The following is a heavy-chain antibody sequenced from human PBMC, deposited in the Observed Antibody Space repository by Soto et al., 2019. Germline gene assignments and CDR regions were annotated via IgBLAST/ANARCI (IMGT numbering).Heavy chain of an antibody. Sequence: SGPTLVNPTETLTLTCTVSGFSLSNARMGVSWIRQPPGKALEWLAHIFSNDEKSYSTSLKSRLTISKDTSKSQVVLTMTNMDPVDTATYYCARISYDFWSGYYWFDPWGQGTLVTVSS. CDR1: GFSLSNARMG. CDR3: ARISYDFWSGYYWFDP. CDR2: IFSNDEK. J-gene: IGHJ5*02. D-gene: IGHD3-3*01. V-gene: IGHV2-26*01.